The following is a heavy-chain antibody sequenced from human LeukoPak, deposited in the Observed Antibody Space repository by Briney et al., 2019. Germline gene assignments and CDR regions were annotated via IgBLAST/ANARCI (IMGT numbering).Heavy chain of an antibody. CDR1: GFTFSRYW. D-gene: IGHD3-10*01. CDR3: ARVTMVRGTYYYYYYMDV. CDR2: ISSSGSTI. J-gene: IGHJ6*03. V-gene: IGHV3-48*04. Sequence: GGSLRLSCAASGFTFSRYWMSWVRQVPGKGLEWVSYISSSGSTIYYADSVEGRFTISRDNAKNSLYLQMNSLRAEDTAVYYCARVTMVRGTYYYYYYMDVWGKGTTVTISS.